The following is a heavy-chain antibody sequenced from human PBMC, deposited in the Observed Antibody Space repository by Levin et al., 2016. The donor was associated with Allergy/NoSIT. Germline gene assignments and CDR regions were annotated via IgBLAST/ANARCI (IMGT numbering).Heavy chain of an antibody. D-gene: IGHD1-7*01. V-gene: IGHV1-18*01. CDR1: GYTFTSYD. Sequence: GESLKISCKGSGYTFTSYDINWVRQAPGQGLEWMGWISAYNGNTNYARNLQGRVTMTTDTSTSTAYMELRSLRSEDTAVYYCAITGTTQGGMDVWGQGTTVTVSS. J-gene: IGHJ6*02. CDR3: AITGTTQGGMDV. CDR2: ISAYNGNT.